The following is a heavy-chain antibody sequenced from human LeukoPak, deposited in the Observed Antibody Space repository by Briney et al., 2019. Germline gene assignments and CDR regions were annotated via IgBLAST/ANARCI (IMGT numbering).Heavy chain of an antibody. D-gene: IGHD3-22*01. CDR1: GYTFTGYY. Sequence: GASVKVSCKASGYTFTGYYMHWVRQAPGQGLEWMGWINPNSGGTNYAQKFQGRVTMTRDTSISTAYMELSRLRSDDTAVYYCARGGLYYYDSSGYPGGHGAFDIWGQGTMVTVSS. CDR2: INPNSGGT. CDR3: ARGGLYYYDSSGYPGGHGAFDI. V-gene: IGHV1-2*02. J-gene: IGHJ3*02.